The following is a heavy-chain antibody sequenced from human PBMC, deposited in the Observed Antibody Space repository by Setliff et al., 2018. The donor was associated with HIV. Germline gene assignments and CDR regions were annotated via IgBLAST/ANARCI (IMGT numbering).Heavy chain of an antibody. J-gene: IGHJ4*01. D-gene: IGHD3-10*01. CDR3: ARGALLAVFDFDH. V-gene: IGHV1-3*01. CDR1: GYTFTTYS. CDR2: INVGNGDT. Sequence: ASVKVSCKASGYTFTTYSLHWVRQAPGQSLEWMGWINVGNGDTKYSQEFQGRITITTDTSANTGYMELSSLRSDDTAVYFCARGALLAVFDFDHWGHGTLVTVSS.